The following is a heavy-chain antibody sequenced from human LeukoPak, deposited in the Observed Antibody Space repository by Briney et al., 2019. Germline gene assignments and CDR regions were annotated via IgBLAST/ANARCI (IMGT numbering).Heavy chain of an antibody. CDR3: ARVDYDSSGHFDY. V-gene: IGHV4-4*07. D-gene: IGHD3-22*01. CDR2: IFTGGSA. CDR1: GGSISSYY. J-gene: IGHJ4*02. Sequence: SETLSLTCTASGGSISSYYWSWIRQPAGKGLEWIGRIFTGGSANYNPSLKSRVTMSVDTSKNQISLNLSSVTAADTAVHYCARVDYDSSGHFDYWGQGTLVTVSS.